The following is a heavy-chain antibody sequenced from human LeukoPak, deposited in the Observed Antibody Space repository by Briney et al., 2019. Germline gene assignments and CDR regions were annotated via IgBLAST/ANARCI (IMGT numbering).Heavy chain of an antibody. CDR1: GYTLTKLS. D-gene: IGHD7-27*01. Sequence: ASVKVSCKVSGYTLTKLSMHWVRQAPGKGLEWMGGFVPEDGKTIYAQKFQGRVTMTEDTSTDTAYMELSSLRSEDTAVYYCATDPWADYLDYWGQGTLVTVSS. J-gene: IGHJ4*02. CDR2: FVPEDGKT. V-gene: IGHV1-24*01. CDR3: ATDPWADYLDY.